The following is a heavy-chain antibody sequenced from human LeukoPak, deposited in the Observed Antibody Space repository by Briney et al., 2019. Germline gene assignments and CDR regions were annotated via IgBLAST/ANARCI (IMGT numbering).Heavy chain of an antibody. Sequence: ASVKVSCTASGYTLTTSDINWVRQAPGQGLEWMGWMNPNTGHTGFTQKFQGRVTMTRSISLNTAYMELSSLRSEDTAVYFCGRVQSGSLLRYGMDVWGQGTTVTVSS. V-gene: IGHV1-8*01. CDR2: MNPNTGHT. CDR3: GRVQSGSLLRYGMDV. D-gene: IGHD3-10*01. CDR1: GYTLTTSD. J-gene: IGHJ6*02.